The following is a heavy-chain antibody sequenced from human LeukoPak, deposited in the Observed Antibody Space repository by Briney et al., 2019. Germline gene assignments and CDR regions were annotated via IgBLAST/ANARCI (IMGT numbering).Heavy chain of an antibody. D-gene: IGHD5-18*01. J-gene: IGHJ4*02. CDR3: ARDLAYSRLDY. CDR1: GLTFSSSW. Sequence: GGSLRLSCAVSGLTFSSSWMDWVRQAPGKGLERVASINPDGNKKYSADSVKGRFTISRDNAENSLYLQMNSLRVEDTAFYYCARDLAYSRLDYWGQGMLVTVSS. CDR2: INPDGNKK. V-gene: IGHV3-7*01.